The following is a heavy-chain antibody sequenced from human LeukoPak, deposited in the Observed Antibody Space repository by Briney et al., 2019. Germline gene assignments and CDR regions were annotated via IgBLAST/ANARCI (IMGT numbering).Heavy chain of an antibody. CDR2: IYYSGST. CDR1: GSSISSYY. D-gene: IGHD6-13*01. J-gene: IGHJ4*02. CDR3: ARDLDSSSWYNFDY. V-gene: IGHV4-59*01. Sequence: PSETLSLTCTVSGSSISSYYWSWIRQPPGKGLEWIGYIYYSGSTNYNPSLKSRVTISVDTSKNQFSLKLSSVTAADTAVYYCARDLDSSSWYNFDYWGQGTLVTVSS.